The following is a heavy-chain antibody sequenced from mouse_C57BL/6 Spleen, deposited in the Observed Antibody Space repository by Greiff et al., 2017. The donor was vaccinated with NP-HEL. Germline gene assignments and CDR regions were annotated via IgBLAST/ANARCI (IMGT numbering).Heavy chain of an antibody. CDR1: GFNIKDYY. V-gene: IGHV14-1*01. CDR2: IDPEDGDT. CDR3: TTDGSSPYAMDY. D-gene: IGHD1-1*01. Sequence: VQLQQSGAELVRPGAPVKLSCTASGFNIKDYYMHWVKQRPEQGLEWIGRIDPEDGDTEYAPKFQGKATMTADTSSNTAYLQLSSLTSEDTAVYYCTTDGSSPYAMDYWGQGTSVTVSS. J-gene: IGHJ4*01.